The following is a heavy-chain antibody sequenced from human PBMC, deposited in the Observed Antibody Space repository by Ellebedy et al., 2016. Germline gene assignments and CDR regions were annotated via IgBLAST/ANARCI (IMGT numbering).Heavy chain of an antibody. D-gene: IGHD3-16*01. J-gene: IGHJ6*02. CDR2: IFSDGNT. CDR3: ARDLGLYYYGMDV. CDR1: GFTFSTYW. Sequence: GESLKISCAASGFTFSTYWMHWVRQAPGKGPEWVSAIFSDGNTYYADSVKGRFTISRDNSKNTLYLQMNSLRAEDTAVYYCARDLGLYYYGMDVWGQGATVTVSS. V-gene: IGHV3-66*01.